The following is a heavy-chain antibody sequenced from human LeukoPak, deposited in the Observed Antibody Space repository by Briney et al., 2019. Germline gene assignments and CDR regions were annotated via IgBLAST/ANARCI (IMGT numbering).Heavy chain of an antibody. CDR3: AREGGFYRPLDY. J-gene: IGHJ4*02. D-gene: IGHD3-3*01. CDR2: VHLYGRT. CDR1: GGSVTSTNC. V-gene: IGHV4-4*02. Sequence: SETLSLTCDVSGGSVTSTNCWTWVRQPPGKGLEWIGEVHLYGRTNYNPPLKSLRIMSVDLPENHVSLQLTSVTAAVTAVYYCAREGGFYRPLDYSGQGTLVSVSS.